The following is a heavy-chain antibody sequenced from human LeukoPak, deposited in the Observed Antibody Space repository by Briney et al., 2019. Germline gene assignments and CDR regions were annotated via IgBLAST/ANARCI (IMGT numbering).Heavy chain of an antibody. CDR2: IYDSGST. CDR3: ARDCSGGSCYGAFDI. V-gene: IGHV4-30-4*01. J-gene: IGHJ3*02. CDR1: GASIRSGDYY. Sequence: SETLSLTCTVSGASIRSGDYYWSWIRQPPGKGLEWIGYIYDSGSTYYNPSLKSRITISVDTSENRFSLKLSSVTAADTAVYYCARDCSGGSCYGAFDIWGQGTMVTVSS. D-gene: IGHD2-15*01.